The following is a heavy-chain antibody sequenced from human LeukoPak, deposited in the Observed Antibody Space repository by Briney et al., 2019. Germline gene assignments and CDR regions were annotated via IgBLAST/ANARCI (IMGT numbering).Heavy chain of an antibody. V-gene: IGHV3-7*01. CDR1: GFTFSSYW. D-gene: IGHD3-10*01. CDR2: IKQDGSEK. J-gene: IGHJ6*02. CDR3: ARLPMVRGVIISYYYYYGMDV. Sequence: GGSLRLSCAASGFTFSSYWMSWVRQAPGKGLEWVANIKQDGSEKYYVDSVKGRFTISRDNAKNSLYLQMNSLRAEDTAAYYCARLPMVRGVIISYYYYYGMDVWGQGTTVTVSS.